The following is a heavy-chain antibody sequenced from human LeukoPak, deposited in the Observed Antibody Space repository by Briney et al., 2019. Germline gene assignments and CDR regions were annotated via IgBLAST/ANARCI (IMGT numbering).Heavy chain of an antibody. CDR3: ARGVRSDY. CDR1: GYTFTNYD. V-gene: IGHV1-8*01. J-gene: IGHJ4*02. D-gene: IGHD3-22*01. Sequence: ASVKVPCKTSGYTFTNYDINWVRQATGQGLEWMGWMNPNSGNTRCAQKFQGRVTMTSSTSISTAYMELSSLRSEDTAVYYCARGVRSDYWGQGTLVTVSS. CDR2: MNPNSGNT.